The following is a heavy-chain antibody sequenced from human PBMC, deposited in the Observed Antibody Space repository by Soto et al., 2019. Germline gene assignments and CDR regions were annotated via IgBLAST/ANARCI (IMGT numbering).Heavy chain of an antibody. D-gene: IGHD3-16*01. CDR2: IGTAVDT. CDR1: GFTFSSYD. CDR3: ARADPGTFEGEFDY. V-gene: IGHV3-13*01. J-gene: IGHJ4*02. Sequence: EVQLVESGGGLVQPGGSLRLSCAASGFTFSSYDMHWVRQATGNGLEWVSAIGTAVDTYYPVSVKGRFTNSRENAKNSLYLQMNSVRARDTAVYYCARADPGTFEGEFDYWGQGTLVTVSS.